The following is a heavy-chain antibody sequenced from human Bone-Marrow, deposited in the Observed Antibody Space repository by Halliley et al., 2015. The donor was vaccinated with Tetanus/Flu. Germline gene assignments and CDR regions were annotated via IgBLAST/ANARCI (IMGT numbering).Heavy chain of an antibody. CDR3: ARAAVRGYTYGDFDY. CDR2: IYYKGHP. V-gene: IGHV4-59*01. Sequence: IGSIYYKGHPNYNPSLKSRVTISVDTSKKQLSLRLSSVTAADTAAYYCARAAVRGYTYGDFDYWGRGTLVTVSS. D-gene: IGHD5-18*01. J-gene: IGHJ4*02.